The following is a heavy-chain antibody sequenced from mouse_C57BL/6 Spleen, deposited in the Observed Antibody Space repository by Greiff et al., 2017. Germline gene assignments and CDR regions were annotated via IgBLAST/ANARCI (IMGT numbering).Heavy chain of an antibody. CDR3: VRDSYGNSKDAMDY. CDR2: IRSKSSNYAT. D-gene: IGHD2-1*01. CDR1: GFTFNTYA. V-gene: IGHV10-3*01. Sequence: EVQRVESGGGLVQPKGSLKLSCAASGFTFNTYAMHWVRQAPGKGLEWVARIRSKSSNYATYYADSVKDRFTISRDDSQSMLYLQMNNLKTEDTAMYYCVRDSYGNSKDAMDYWGQGTSVTVSS. J-gene: IGHJ4*01.